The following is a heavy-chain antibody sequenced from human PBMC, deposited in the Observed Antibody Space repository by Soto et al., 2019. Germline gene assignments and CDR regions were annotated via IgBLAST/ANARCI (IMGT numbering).Heavy chain of an antibody. Sequence: SSETLSLTCTVSGGSISSGGYYWSWIRQHPGKGLEWIGYIYYSGSTYYNPSLKSRVTISVDTSKNQFSLKLSSVTAADTAVYYCARDQPGDYYGMDVWGQGTTVTVSS. J-gene: IGHJ6*02. CDR3: ARDQPGDYYGMDV. CDR1: GGSISSGGYY. CDR2: IYYSGST. V-gene: IGHV4-31*03. D-gene: IGHD4-17*01.